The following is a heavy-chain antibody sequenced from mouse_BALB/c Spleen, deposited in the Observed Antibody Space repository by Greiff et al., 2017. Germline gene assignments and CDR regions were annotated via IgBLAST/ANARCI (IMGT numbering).Heavy chain of an antibody. CDR3: ARYLSYYAMDY. CDR2: IDPANGNT. D-gene: IGHD5-1*01. J-gene: IGHJ4*01. Sequence: EVQLQQSGAELVKPGASVKLSCTASGFNIKDTYMHWVKQRPEQGLEWIGRIDPANGNTKYDPKFQGKATITADTSSNTAYLQLSSLTSEDTAVYYCARYLSYYAMDYWGQGTSVTVSS. CDR1: GFNIKDTY. V-gene: IGHV14-3*02.